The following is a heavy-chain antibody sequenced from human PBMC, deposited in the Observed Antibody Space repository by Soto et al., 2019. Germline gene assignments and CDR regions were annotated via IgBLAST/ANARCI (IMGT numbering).Heavy chain of an antibody. CDR1: GFTFSSYG. Sequence: PGGVLRLSCAASGFTFSSYGMHWVRQAPGKGLEWVAVISYDGSNKYYADSVKGRFTISRDNSKNTLYLQMNSLRAEDTAVYYCAKVYCSGGSCHPGAFDIWGQGTMVTVSS. J-gene: IGHJ3*02. V-gene: IGHV3-30*18. D-gene: IGHD2-15*01. CDR2: ISYDGSNK. CDR3: AKVYCSGGSCHPGAFDI.